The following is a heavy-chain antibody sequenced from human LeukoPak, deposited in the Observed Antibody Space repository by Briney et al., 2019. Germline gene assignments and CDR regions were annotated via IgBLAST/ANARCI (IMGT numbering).Heavy chain of an antibody. CDR3: VRDWDHFDFDS. V-gene: IGHV3-74*01. CDR1: GFTFSNYW. J-gene: IGHJ5*01. CDR2: IKGDGSHT. D-gene: IGHD1-26*01. Sequence: GGSLRLSCAASGFTFSNYWMPWVRQAPGKGLVCVSRIKGDGSHTVYADSVKGRFTISRDNAKNTLFLQMRSLRVEDTAVYYCVRDWDHFDFDSWGQGTLVTVSS.